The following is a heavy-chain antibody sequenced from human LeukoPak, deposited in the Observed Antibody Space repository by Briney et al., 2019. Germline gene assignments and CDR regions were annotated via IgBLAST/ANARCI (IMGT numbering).Heavy chain of an antibody. CDR1: EFTFSTYW. D-gene: IGHD1-26*01. Sequence: PGGSLRLSCAASEFTFSTYWMTWVRQAPGKGLEWVANINQDGSETYYVDSVKGRFTISRDNAKNSLYLQMNSLRAEDTAVYYCAKGRSGSYRYYYYYMDVWGKGTTVTVSS. CDR3: AKGRSGSYRYYYYYMDV. V-gene: IGHV3-7*01. J-gene: IGHJ6*03. CDR2: INQDGSET.